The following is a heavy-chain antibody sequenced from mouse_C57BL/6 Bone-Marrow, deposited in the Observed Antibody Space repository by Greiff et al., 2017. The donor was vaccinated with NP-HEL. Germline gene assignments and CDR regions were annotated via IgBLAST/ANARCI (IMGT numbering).Heavy chain of an antibody. V-gene: IGHV1-74*01. J-gene: IGHJ3*01. D-gene: IGHD3-2*02. Sequence: QVQLQQPGAELVKPGASVKVSCKASGYTFTSYWMHWVKQRPGQGLEWIGRIHPSDSDTNYNQKFKGKAPLTVDKSSSTAYMQLSSLTSEDSAVYYCAIRDSSGPAWFAYWGQGTLVTVSA. CDR3: AIRDSSGPAWFAY. CDR2: IHPSDSDT. CDR1: GYTFTSYW.